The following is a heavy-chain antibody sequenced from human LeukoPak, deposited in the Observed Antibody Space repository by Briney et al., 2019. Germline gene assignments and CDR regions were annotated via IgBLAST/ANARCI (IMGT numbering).Heavy chain of an antibody. CDR1: GFTFSSYA. V-gene: IGHV3-23*01. Sequence: GGSLRLSCAASGFTFSSYAMSWVRQAPGKGLEWVSSISGSGGNTYYTDSVKGRFTISRDNSKNTLYLQMNSLRAEDTAVYYCAKVDHDYALYYGMDVWGQGTTVTVSS. D-gene: IGHD4-17*01. J-gene: IGHJ6*02. CDR3: AKVDHDYALYYGMDV. CDR2: ISGSGGNT.